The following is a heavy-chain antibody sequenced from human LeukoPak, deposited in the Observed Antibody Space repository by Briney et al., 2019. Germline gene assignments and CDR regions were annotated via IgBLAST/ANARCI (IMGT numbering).Heavy chain of an antibody. J-gene: IGHJ4*02. V-gene: IGHV3-23*01. D-gene: IGHD2-15*01. CDR2: ISNNGGYT. Sequence: GGSLRLSCAASGFTLSSSAMSWVRQAPGKGLEWVSAISNNGGYTYYADSVQGRFTISRDNSKSTLCLQMNSLRAEDTAVYYCAKQLGYCSDGSCYFPYWGQGTLVTVSS. CDR3: AKQLGYCSDGSCYFPY. CDR1: GFTLSSSA.